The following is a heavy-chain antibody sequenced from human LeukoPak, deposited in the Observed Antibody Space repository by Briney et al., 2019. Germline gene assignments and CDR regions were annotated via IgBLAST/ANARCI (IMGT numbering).Heavy chain of an antibody. D-gene: IGHD3-16*01. CDR1: GSPFSAFV. V-gene: IGHV3-23*01. Sequence: PGGSLRLSCAASGSPFSAFVMAWVRQAPGKGLEWVSDISATGDTSNYADSVKGRCTISRDNSKNTLYLHMNSLRVEDTAVYYCANTFLGPYGNWGQGTLVTVSS. CDR2: ISATGDTS. CDR3: ANTFLGPYGN. J-gene: IGHJ4*02.